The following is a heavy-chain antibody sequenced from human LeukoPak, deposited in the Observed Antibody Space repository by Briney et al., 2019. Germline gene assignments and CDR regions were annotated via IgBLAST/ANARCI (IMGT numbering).Heavy chain of an antibody. Sequence: GGSLRLSCAASGFAFSSYAVSWVRQAPGKGLEWVSGISGSGSPTHYADSVKGRFAISRDNSKNTVYLQMNSLRAEDTAVYYCAKENGDLYEYCGFTRCPDNWFDPWGQGTLVTVSS. D-gene: IGHD2-2*01. J-gene: IGHJ5*02. CDR2: ISGSGSPT. CDR3: AKENGDLYEYCGFTRCPDNWFDP. CDR1: GFAFSSYA. V-gene: IGHV3-23*01.